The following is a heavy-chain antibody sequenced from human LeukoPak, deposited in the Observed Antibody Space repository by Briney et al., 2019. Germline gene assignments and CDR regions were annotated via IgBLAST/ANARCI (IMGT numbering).Heavy chain of an antibody. CDR1: GFTFSDYY. V-gene: IGHV3-11*04. D-gene: IGHD3-10*01. Sequence: GGSLRLSCAASGFTFSDYYMSWLRQAPGKGLEWVSYISSSGSTIYYADSVKGRFTISRDNAKNSLYLQMNSLRAEDTAVYYCARISTMVRGPTDYWGQGTLVTVSS. CDR3: ARISTMVRGPTDY. CDR2: ISSSGSTI. J-gene: IGHJ4*02.